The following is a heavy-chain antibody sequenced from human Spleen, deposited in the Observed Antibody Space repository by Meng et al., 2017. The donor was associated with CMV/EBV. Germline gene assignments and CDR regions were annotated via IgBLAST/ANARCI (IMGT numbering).Heavy chain of an antibody. Sequence: FSEFSLTSSGVVVGWFRQPPGRALEWLALIYWNDDRHFNPSLKSRLTITKDTSKNQVVLTMTNMAPVDTATYYCARRRSPRDLDWFDPWGQGTLVTVSS. CDR3: ARRRSPRDLDWFDP. V-gene: IGHV2-5*01. CDR2: IYWNDDR. D-gene: IGHD5-24*01. J-gene: IGHJ5*02. CDR1: EFSLTSSGVV.